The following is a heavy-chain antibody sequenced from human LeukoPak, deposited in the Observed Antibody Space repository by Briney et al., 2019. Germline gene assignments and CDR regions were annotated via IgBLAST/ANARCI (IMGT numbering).Heavy chain of an antibody. V-gene: IGHV3-21*01. D-gene: IGHD6-19*01. CDR3: AREGSRSTSYYYYYYMDV. CDR1: GFTFSTYR. Sequence: GGSLRLSCAASGFTFSTYRMNWVRQGPGKGLEWVSSISRSGSYIYYADSVKGRFTISRDNAKNSLYLQMNSLRAEDTAVYYCAREGSRSTSYYYYYYMDVWGKGTTVTVSS. J-gene: IGHJ6*03. CDR2: ISRSGSYI.